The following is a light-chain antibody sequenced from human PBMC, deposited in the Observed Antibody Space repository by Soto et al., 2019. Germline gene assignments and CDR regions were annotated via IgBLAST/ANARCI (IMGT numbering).Light chain of an antibody. CDR3: SSYTTITSFIL. Sequence: QSVLTQPASVSGSPGQSITISCTGTSSDIGNYDFVSWYQQVPGTAPKAMIYEVSSRPSGVSNRFSGSKSGNTASLTISGLQAEDEAYYYCSSYTTITSFILFGGGTKVTVL. V-gene: IGLV2-14*01. J-gene: IGLJ2*01. CDR2: EVS. CDR1: SSDIGNYDF.